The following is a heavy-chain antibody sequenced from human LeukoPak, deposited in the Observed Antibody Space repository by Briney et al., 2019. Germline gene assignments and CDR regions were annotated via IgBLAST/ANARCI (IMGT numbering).Heavy chain of an antibody. CDR1: GFTFNSYA. CDR2: ISDSGGNT. Sequence: GGSLRLSCAASGFTFNSYAMSWVRQAPRERLQWVSGISDSGGNTYYADSVRGRFTISRDNSKNTLYLQMNSLRAEDTAVYYCARHRSSWLIDYWGQGTPVTVSS. J-gene: IGHJ4*02. CDR3: ARHRSSWLIDY. V-gene: IGHV3-23*01. D-gene: IGHD6-6*01.